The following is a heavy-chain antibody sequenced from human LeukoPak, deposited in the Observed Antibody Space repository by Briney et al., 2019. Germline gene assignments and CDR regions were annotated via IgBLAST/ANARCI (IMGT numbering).Heavy chain of an antibody. CDR3: AKASKTGYYTGIDY. J-gene: IGHJ4*02. Sequence: GGSLRLSCAASRFNFSRYGMHWVRQAPGKGLEWVALISFDESIKYYADSVKGRFTISRDNAKNSLYLQMNSLRAEDMALYYCAKASKTGYYTGIDYWGQGTLVTVSS. CDR2: ISFDESIK. D-gene: IGHD3-9*01. V-gene: IGHV3-30*18. CDR1: RFNFSRYG.